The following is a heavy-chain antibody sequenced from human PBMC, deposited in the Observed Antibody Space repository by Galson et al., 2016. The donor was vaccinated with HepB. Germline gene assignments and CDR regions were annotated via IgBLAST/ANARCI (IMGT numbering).Heavy chain of an antibody. J-gene: IGHJ6*02. D-gene: IGHD6-19*01. CDR3: ARDDSGGWYGFHYGMDV. V-gene: IGHV4-59*01. CDR1: GASISGYY. Sequence: ETLSLTCNVSGASISGYYLSWIRQPPGKGLEWIGYIYYSGRTNYNPSLKSRVTISVDTSKNQFSLKLSSVTAADTAVYYCARDDSGGWYGFHYGMDVWGQGTTVTVSS. CDR2: IYYSGRT.